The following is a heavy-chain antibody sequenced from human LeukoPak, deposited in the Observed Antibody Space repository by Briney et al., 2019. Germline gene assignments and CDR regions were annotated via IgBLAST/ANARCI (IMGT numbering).Heavy chain of an antibody. CDR1: GFTFSSYA. J-gene: IGHJ4*02. Sequence: GRSLRLSCAASGFTFSSYAMHWVRQAPGKGLEWVAVISYDGSNKYYADSVKGRFTISRDSSKNTLYLQLNSLRAEDTAVYYCARDEGYCSGGSCYFQYYFDYWGQGTLVTVSS. CDR3: ARDEGYCSGGSCYFQYYFDY. V-gene: IGHV3-30*04. D-gene: IGHD2-15*01. CDR2: ISYDGSNK.